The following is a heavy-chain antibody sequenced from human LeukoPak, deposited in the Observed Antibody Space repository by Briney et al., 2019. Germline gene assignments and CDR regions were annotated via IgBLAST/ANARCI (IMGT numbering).Heavy chain of an antibody. J-gene: IGHJ5*02. Sequence: GGSLRLSCAASGFTFSSYAMSWVRQAPGKGLEWVAVISYDGSNKYYADSVKGRFTISRDNSKNTLYLQMNSLRAEDTAVYYCARDFHPGYSSGWYRSPWFDPWGQGTLVTVSS. CDR2: ISYDGSNK. D-gene: IGHD6-19*01. V-gene: IGHV3-30-3*01. CDR3: ARDFHPGYSSGWYRSPWFDP. CDR1: GFTFSSYA.